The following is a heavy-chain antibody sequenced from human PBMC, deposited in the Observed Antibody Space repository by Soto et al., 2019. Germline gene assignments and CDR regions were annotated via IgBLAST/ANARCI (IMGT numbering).Heavy chain of an antibody. CDR2: ISAYNGNT. CDR1: GYTFTSYG. J-gene: IGHJ4*02. Sequence: RASVKVSCKASGYTFTSYGISWVRQAPGQGLEWMGWISAYNGNTNYAQKLQGRVTMTTDTSTSTAYMELRSLRSDDTAVYYCARARPHSGSYRLINFDYWGQGTLVTVSS. D-gene: IGHD1-26*01. CDR3: ARARPHSGSYRLINFDY. V-gene: IGHV1-18*04.